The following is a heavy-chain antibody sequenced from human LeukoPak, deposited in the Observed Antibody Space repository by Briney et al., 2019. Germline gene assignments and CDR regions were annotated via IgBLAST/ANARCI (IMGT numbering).Heavy chain of an antibody. D-gene: IGHD2-21*02. CDR1: GYTFTSYY. J-gene: IGHJ4*02. V-gene: IGHV1-46*01. Sequence: ASVKVSCKASGYTFTSYYMHWVRQAPGQGLEWMGIINPSGGSTSYAQKFQGRVTMTRDTSTSTVYMELSSLRSEDTAVYYCARDEVGAYCGGDCYSYFDYWGQGTLVTVSS. CDR3: ARDEVGAYCGGDCYSYFDY. CDR2: INPSGGST.